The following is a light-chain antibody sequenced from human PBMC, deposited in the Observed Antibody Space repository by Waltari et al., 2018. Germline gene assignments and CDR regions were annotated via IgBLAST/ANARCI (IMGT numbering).Light chain of an antibody. CDR2: DVS. CDR3: SSYTSSSTPVV. V-gene: IGLV2-14*03. J-gene: IGLJ2*01. CDR1: SSDVGGYNY. Sequence: QSALTQPASVSGSPGQSITISCPGTSSDVGGYNYVSWYQQHPGKAPKLMIYDVSNRPSGVSNRFSCSKSGNTASLTISGLQAEDEADYYGSSYTSSSTPVVFGGGTKLTVL.